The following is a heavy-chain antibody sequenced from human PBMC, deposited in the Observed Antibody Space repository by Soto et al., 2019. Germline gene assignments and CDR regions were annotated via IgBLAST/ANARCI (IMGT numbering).Heavy chain of an antibody. J-gene: IGHJ6*02. Sequence: QVQLVQSGAEVKKPGSSVKVSCKASGGTFSSYAISWVRQAPGQGLEWMGGIIPIFGTANYAQKFQGRVTITADESTSTDYMELSSLRSEDTAVYYCARVGSEGALAVAGTDYYYYGMDVWGQGTTVTVSS. CDR3: ARVGSEGALAVAGTDYYYYGMDV. CDR1: GGTFSSYA. D-gene: IGHD6-19*01. V-gene: IGHV1-69*01. CDR2: IIPIFGTA.